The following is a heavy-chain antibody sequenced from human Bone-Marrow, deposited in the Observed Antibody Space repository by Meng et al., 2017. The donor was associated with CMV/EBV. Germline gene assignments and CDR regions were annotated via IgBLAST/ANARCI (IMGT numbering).Heavy chain of an antibody. J-gene: IGHJ3*02. Sequence: SVKVSCKASGYTFTGYYMHWVRQAPGQAPEWMGWINPNGGGTNYARKFQDRVAMTRDTSISTAYMELSRLRYDDTAVYYCAREVGVIVSYASDIWGQGTMVTV. CDR3: AREVGVIVSYASDI. CDR1: GYTFTGYY. D-gene: IGHD3-16*02. V-gene: IGHV1-2*02. CDR2: INPNGGGT.